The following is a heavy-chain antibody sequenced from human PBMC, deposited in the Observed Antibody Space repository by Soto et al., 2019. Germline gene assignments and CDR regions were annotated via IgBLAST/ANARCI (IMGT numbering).Heavy chain of an antibody. Sequence: PGGSLRLSCEASGLTLSLHRMHWVRQAPGKGLEWVSPIYSAACKTFYADSVKGRFTISRDQSRNTLYLQMNSLRAEDTAVYYCAKDKEPDGVWDIDFWGQGTRVTVSS. CDR3: AKDKEPDGVWDIDF. D-gene: IGHD3-16*01. CDR1: GLTLSLHR. J-gene: IGHJ4*02. V-gene: IGHV3-74*01. CDR2: IYSAACKT.